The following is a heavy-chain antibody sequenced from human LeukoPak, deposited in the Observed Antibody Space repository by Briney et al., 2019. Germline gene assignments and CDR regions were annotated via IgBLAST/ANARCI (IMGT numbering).Heavy chain of an antibody. CDR1: GGSISSAGYY. CDR3: ARDAEYYYGSGSYSSGIDV. V-gene: IGHV4-31*03. Sequence: SQTLSLTCTVSGGSISSAGYYWSWIRQHPGKGLEWIGYIYYSGSPYYNPSLKSRVTISVDTSNNQFSLKLSSVTAADTAVYYCARDAEYYYGSGSYSSGIDVWGQGTAVTVSS. J-gene: IGHJ6*02. CDR2: IYYSGSP. D-gene: IGHD3-10*01.